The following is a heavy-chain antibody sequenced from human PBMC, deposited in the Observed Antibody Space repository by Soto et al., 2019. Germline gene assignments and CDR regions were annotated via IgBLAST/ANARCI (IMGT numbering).Heavy chain of an antibody. D-gene: IGHD2-21*01. CDR1: GFTFSRYW. CDR3: ARFRDDFGC. V-gene: IGHV3-7*01. Sequence: GGSLRLSCVASGFTFSRYWMTWVRQAPGKGLEWLANINPDGSEKNYVDSVEGRFTISRDNIKNSLYLQMNDLRVEDTAVYYCARFRDDFGCWGQGTQVTVSS. CDR2: INPDGSEK. J-gene: IGHJ4*02.